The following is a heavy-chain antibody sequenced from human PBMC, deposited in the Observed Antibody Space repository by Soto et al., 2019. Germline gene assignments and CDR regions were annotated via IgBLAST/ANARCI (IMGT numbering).Heavy chain of an antibody. CDR2: IIPILGIA. CDR3: ARGGGRTGGDY. Sequence: QVQLVQSGAEVKKPGSSVKVSCKASGGTFSSYTISWVRQAPGQGLEWMGRIIPILGIANYAQKFQGRVTITADKPTSTAYMELSSLRSEDTAVYYCARGGGRTGGDYWGQGTLVTVSS. V-gene: IGHV1-69*02. J-gene: IGHJ4*02. D-gene: IGHD2-15*01. CDR1: GGTFSSYT.